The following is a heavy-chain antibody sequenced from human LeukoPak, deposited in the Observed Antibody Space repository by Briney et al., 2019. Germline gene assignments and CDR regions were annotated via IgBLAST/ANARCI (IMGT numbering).Heavy chain of an antibody. V-gene: IGHV1-69*02. CDR2: IIPILGIA. J-gene: IGHJ4*02. D-gene: IGHD4-17*01. CDR3: ARVTPRVTTGED. CDR1: GGTFSSYT. Sequence: SVKVSCKASGGTFSSYTISWVRQAPGQGLEWMGRIIPILGIANYAQKFQGRVTMTRNTSISTAYMELSSLRSEDTAVYYCARVTPRVTTGEDWGQGTLVTVSS.